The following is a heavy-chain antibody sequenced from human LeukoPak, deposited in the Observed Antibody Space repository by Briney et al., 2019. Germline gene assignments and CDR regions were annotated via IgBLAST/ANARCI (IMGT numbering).Heavy chain of an antibody. D-gene: IGHD3-3*01. Sequence: GGSLRLSCAASGFTFIDYAMSWVRQAPGNGLEWVSAIRGSIGRGDYTYCRDSVQRRLTISRDNSKNTVHLKMNSLRAEDTAIYYCAKDMKVQMYHDYWSGYYFDSWGQGTLVTVSS. CDR2: IRGSIGRGDYT. CDR3: AKDMKVQMYHDYWSGYYFDS. V-gene: IGHV3-23*02. J-gene: IGHJ4*02. CDR1: GFTFIDYA.